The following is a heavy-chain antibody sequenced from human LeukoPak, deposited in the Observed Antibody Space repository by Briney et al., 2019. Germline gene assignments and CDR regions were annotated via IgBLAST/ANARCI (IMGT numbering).Heavy chain of an antibody. V-gene: IGHV1-3*01. Sequence: ASVNVSCKTSGFTFTTYTMHWVRQAPGQRLEWMGWINAGNGNTKYSQKFQGRVTITRDTSASTAYMELSSLRSEDTAVYYCARAPILLWFGELSDYWGQGTLVTVSS. D-gene: IGHD3-10*01. CDR2: INAGNGNT. CDR1: GFTFTTYT. J-gene: IGHJ4*02. CDR3: ARAPILLWFGELSDY.